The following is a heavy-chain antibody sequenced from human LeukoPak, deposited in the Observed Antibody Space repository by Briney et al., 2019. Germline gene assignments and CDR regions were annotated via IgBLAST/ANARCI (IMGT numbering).Heavy chain of an antibody. CDR3: ARVRSVVPPSDAFDI. CDR1: GYTFGGYY. D-gene: IGHD2-15*01. V-gene: IGHV1-2*02. Sequence: ASVKVSCKASGYTFGGYYLYWVRQAPGQGLEWMGWINPNSGGTNYAQNFQGRVTMTRDTSISTAYMELSELRSDDTAVYYCARVRSVVPPSDAFDIWGQGTMVTVSS. CDR2: INPNSGGT. J-gene: IGHJ3*02.